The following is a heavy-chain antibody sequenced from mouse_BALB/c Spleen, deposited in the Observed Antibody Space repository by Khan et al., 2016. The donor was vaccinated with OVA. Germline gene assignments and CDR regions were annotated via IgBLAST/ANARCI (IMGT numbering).Heavy chain of an antibody. CDR3: TSFGYLVAY. D-gene: IGHD2-2*01. CDR1: GYTFTSYW. CDR2: IYPGNSDT. V-gene: IGHV1-5*01. J-gene: IGHJ3*01. Sequence: EVQLQQSGTVLARPGTSVKMSCKASGYTFTSYWMHWVKQRPGQGLEWIGDIYPGNSDTSYNQKFKGKAKLTAVTSTSTAYMELSSLTNEDSAVNYCTSFGYLVAYWGQGTLVTVSA.